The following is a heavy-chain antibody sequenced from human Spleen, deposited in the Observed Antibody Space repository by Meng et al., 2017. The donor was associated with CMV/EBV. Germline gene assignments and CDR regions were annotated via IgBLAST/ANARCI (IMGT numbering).Heavy chain of an antibody. D-gene: IGHD3-22*01. Sequence: ISSGGYFWSWIRQHPEKGLEWMGYIHYSGGTYYNPSLKSRVTISVDTSNSHFSLKLSSVTAADTAVYFCARAEANYYDGSGYLTRFDSWGQGTLVTVSS. CDR2: IHYSGGT. CDR3: ARAEANYYDGSGYLTRFDS. V-gene: IGHV4-31*02. J-gene: IGHJ4*02. CDR1: ISSGGYF.